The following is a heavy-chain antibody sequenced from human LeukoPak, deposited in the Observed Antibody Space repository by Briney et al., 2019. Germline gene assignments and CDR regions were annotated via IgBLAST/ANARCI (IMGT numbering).Heavy chain of an antibody. CDR2: MNPNSGNT. CDR1: GYTFTSYD. D-gene: IGHD2-2*01. V-gene: IGHV1-8*01. Sequence: GASVKVSCKASGYTFTSYDITWVRQATGQGLEWMGWMNPNSGNTGYSQKFQGRVTMTRNTSINTAYMELSSLRSEDTAVYYCARSGYCSGASCYAEGIDHWGQGTLVTVSS. CDR3: ARSGYCSGASCYAEGIDH. J-gene: IGHJ4*02.